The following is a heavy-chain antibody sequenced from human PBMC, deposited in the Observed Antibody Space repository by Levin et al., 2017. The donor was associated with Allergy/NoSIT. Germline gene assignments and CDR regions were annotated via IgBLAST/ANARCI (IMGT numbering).Heavy chain of an antibody. CDR1: GFTFSSYW. D-gene: IGHD5-12*01. CDR3: ARGQWGGYDSYYYYYYGMDV. J-gene: IGHJ6*02. Sequence: GGSLRLSCAASGFTFSSYWMSWVRQAPGKGLEWVANIKQDGSEKYYVDSVKGRFTISRDNAKNSLYLQMNSLRAEDTAVYYCARGQWGGYDSYYYYYYGMDVWGQGTTVTVSS. V-gene: IGHV3-7*01. CDR2: IKQDGSEK.